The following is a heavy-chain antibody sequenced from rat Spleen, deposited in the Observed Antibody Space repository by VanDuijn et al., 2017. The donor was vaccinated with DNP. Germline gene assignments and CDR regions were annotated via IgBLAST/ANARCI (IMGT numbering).Heavy chain of an antibody. CDR2: ISFDVGIT. CDR3: ARPHYYSSGGFAY. Sequence: EVQLVESGGGLVQPGRSLKLSCAASGFSFSDYYMAWVRQAPTGGLELVAYISFDVGITYYGDSVKGRFTISRDNAKSTLYLQMNSLTSEDMATYYCARPHYYSSGGFAYWGQGTLVTVSS. CDR1: GFSFSDYY. V-gene: IGHV5-22*01. D-gene: IGHD1-1*01. J-gene: IGHJ3*01.